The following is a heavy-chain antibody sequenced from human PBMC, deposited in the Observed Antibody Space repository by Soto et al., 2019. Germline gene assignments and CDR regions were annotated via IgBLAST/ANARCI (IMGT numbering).Heavy chain of an antibody. J-gene: IGHJ5*02. D-gene: IGHD4-4*01. V-gene: IGHV4-59*08. Sequence: SETLSLSCTVADGSIISYYGSWIRQPPGKGLEWIGYIYYSVSTNYNPSLKSRVTISVDTSKNQFSLKLSSVTAADTAVYYCARGRGNYFSFTWFDPWGQGTLVTVSS. CDR2: IYYSVST. CDR1: DGSIISYY. CDR3: ARGRGNYFSFTWFDP.